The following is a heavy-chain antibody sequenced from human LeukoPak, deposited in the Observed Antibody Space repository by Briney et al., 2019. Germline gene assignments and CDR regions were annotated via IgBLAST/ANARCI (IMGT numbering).Heavy chain of an antibody. Sequence: SVKVSCKASGFTFTSSAMQWVRQARGQRLEWRGWIVVGSGNTNYAQKFPERITITRDMSTSTAYMELSSLRSEDTAVYYCAADPGYDSSGYQFDYWGQGTLVTVSS. J-gene: IGHJ4*02. V-gene: IGHV1-58*02. CDR3: AADPGYDSSGYQFDY. CDR1: GFTFTSSA. CDR2: IVVGSGNT. D-gene: IGHD3-22*01.